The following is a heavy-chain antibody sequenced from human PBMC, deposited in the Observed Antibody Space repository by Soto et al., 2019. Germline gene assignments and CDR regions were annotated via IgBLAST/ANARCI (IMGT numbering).Heavy chain of an antibody. J-gene: IGHJ3*02. D-gene: IGHD2-15*01. CDR2: ISAYNDNT. CDR1: GYTFSSYA. Sequence: ASVKVSCKPSGYTFSSYAISWVRQAPGQGLEWMGWISAYNDNTNSVQKLQGRVTMTTDTSTSTAYMELRSLRSDDTAVYYCARGTGGNWAAFDIWGKGTRVTVAS. CDR3: ARGTGGNWAAFDI. V-gene: IGHV1-18*01.